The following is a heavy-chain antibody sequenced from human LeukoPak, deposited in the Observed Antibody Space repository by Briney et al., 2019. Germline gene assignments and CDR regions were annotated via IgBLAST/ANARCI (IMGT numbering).Heavy chain of an antibody. D-gene: IGHD6-19*01. J-gene: IGHJ4*02. CDR2: IRYDGSNK. Sequence: PGGSLRLSCAASGFTFSSYGMHWVRPAPGKGLEWVAFIRYDGSNKYYADSVKGRFTISRDNSKNTLYLQMNSLRAEDTAVYYCAKDEASRIAVAGFFDYWGQGTLVTVSS. CDR3: AKDEASRIAVAGFFDY. V-gene: IGHV3-30*02. CDR1: GFTFSSYG.